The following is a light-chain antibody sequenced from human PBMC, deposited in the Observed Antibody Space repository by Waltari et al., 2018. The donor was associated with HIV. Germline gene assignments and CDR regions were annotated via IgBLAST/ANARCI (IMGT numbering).Light chain of an antibody. Sequence: EIVLTQSPATLSLSPGERATLSCRASQSVSSYLAWYQQKPGQAPRLLIYDASNRATGIPSRFSGSGSGTDFTLTISSLEPEDFAVYYCQQRINWPGMYTFGQGTKLEIK. CDR1: QSVSSY. CDR2: DAS. V-gene: IGKV3-11*01. J-gene: IGKJ2*01. CDR3: QQRINWPGMYT.